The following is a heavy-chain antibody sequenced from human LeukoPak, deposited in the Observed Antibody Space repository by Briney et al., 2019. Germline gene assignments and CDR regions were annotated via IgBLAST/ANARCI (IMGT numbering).Heavy chain of an antibody. V-gene: IGHV1-18*01. Sequence: GASVKVSCKASGYTFTSYGFTWVRQAPGQGPEWMGWISANNGNTNYAQKFQGRVTTTTDTSTSTVYMELRSLRSDDTAVYYCARVGGFRSLDYWGQGTLVTVSS. CDR3: ARVGGFRSLDY. D-gene: IGHD3-16*01. CDR2: ISANNGNT. J-gene: IGHJ4*02. CDR1: GYTFTSYG.